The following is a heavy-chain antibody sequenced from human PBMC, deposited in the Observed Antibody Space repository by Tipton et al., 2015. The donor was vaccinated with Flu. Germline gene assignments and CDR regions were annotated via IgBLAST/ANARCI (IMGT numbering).Heavy chain of an antibody. Sequence: QVQLVQSGGGVVQPGRSLRLSCAASGFTFSSYTIHWVRQAPGKGLDWVAFMSYGGSNKNYADSVKGRFTISRDNSKDMLYLQMNSLRAEDTAVFYCAKSGGFDSWNQGALVIVSS. D-gene: IGHD1-26*01. V-gene: IGHV3-30-3*02. CDR2: MSYGGSNK. CDR3: AKSGGFDS. CDR1: GFTFSSYT. J-gene: IGHJ4*02.